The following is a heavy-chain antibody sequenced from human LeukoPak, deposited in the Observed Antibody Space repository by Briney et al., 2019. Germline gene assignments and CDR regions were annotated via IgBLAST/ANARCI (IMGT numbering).Heavy chain of an antibody. V-gene: IGHV4-39*07. J-gene: IGHJ4*02. CDR3: ARVCSSTSCLIDY. CDR2: IYYSGST. D-gene: IGHD2-2*01. CDR1: GGSISSSSYY. Sequence: SETLSLTCTVSGGSISSSSYYWGWIRQPPGKGLEWIGSIYYSGSTYYNPSLKSRVTISVDTSKNQFSLKLSSVTAADTAVYYCARVCSSTSCLIDYWGQGILVTVSS.